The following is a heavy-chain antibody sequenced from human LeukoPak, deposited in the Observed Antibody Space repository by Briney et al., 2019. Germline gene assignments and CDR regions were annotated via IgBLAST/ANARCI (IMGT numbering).Heavy chain of an antibody. Sequence: GRSLRLSCAASGFTFDDYAMHWVRQAPGKGLEWVSGISWNSGSIGYADSVKGRFTISRDNAKNSLYLQMNSLRAEGTALYYCAKDYGYDSSGYYDYWGQGTLVTVSS. CDR3: AKDYGYDSSGYYDY. V-gene: IGHV3-9*01. J-gene: IGHJ4*02. CDR2: ISWNSGSI. CDR1: GFTFDDYA. D-gene: IGHD3-22*01.